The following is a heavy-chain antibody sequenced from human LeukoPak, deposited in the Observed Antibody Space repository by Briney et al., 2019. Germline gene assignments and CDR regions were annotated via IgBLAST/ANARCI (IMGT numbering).Heavy chain of an antibody. CDR2: IYHSGST. V-gene: IGHV4-59*01. CDR1: GGSISSYY. D-gene: IGHD4-11*01. J-gene: IGHJ4*02. Sequence: PSETLSLTCTVSGGSISSYYWSWIRQPPGKGLEWIGYIYHSGSTNYNPSLKSRVTISADTSKNQFSLKVSSVTAADTAMYYCARVGSPYNFDYWGQGTLVTVSS. CDR3: ARVGSPYNFDY.